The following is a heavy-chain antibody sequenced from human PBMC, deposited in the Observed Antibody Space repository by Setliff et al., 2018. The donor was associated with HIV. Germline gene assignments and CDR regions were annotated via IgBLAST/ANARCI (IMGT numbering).Heavy chain of an antibody. Sequence: ASVKVSCKASGYPFSSYDIHWVRQAPGQGPEWMGWINPYSGGTLYAQKFHGRVTMTRDTSISTAYMQVTRLTSDDTAVYYCATLDYWGQGTLVTVSS. CDR2: INPYSGGT. CDR3: ATLDY. J-gene: IGHJ4*02. CDR1: GYPFSSYD. V-gene: IGHV1-2*02.